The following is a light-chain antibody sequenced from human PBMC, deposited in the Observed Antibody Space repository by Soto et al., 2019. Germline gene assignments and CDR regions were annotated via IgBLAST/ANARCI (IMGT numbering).Light chain of an antibody. CDR2: EVS. V-gene: IGLV2-14*01. CDR3: SSYRGRSTWV. J-gene: IGLJ3*02. CDR1: SSDVGTYNY. Sequence: QSALTQPASVSGSPGQSITISCTGTSSDVGTYNYVSWYQQHPGKAPKLMIYEVSTRPSGVSNRFSGSKSGNTASLTVSGLQAEDEADYYCSSYRGRSTWVFGGGTKLTVL.